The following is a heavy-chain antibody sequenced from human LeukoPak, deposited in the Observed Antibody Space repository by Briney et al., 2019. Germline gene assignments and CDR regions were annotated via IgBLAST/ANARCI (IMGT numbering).Heavy chain of an antibody. CDR3: ARHRIPAADDAFDI. V-gene: IGHV4-34*01. CDR1: GGSFSGYY. J-gene: IGHJ3*02. CDR2: INHSGST. Sequence: ASETLSLTCAVYGGSFSGYYWSWIRQPPGKGLEWIGEINHSGSTNYNPSLKSRVTISVDTSKNQFSLKLSSVTAADTAVYYCARHRIPAADDAFDIWGQGTMVTVSS. D-gene: IGHD6-13*01.